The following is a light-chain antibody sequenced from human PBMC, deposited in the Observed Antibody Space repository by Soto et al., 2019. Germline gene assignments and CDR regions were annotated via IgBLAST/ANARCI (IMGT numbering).Light chain of an antibody. CDR3: QTWGTGIVI. CDR2: LNSDGSH. V-gene: IGLV4-69*01. J-gene: IGLJ2*01. Sequence: QLVLTQSPSASASLGASVKLTCTLSSGHSSYAIAWHQQQPEKGTRYLMKLNSDGSHSKGDGIPDRFSGSSSGAERYLTLYSQHSEDEADYYCQTWGTGIVIFGGGTKLTVL. CDR1: SGHSSYA.